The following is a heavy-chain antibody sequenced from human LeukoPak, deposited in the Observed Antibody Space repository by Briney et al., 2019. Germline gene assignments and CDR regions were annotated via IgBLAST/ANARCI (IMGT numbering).Heavy chain of an antibody. CDR1: GYTFTSYY. Sequence: ASVKVSCKASGYTFTSYYMHWVRQAPGQGLEWMGIINPSGGSTSYAQKFQGRVTMTRDTSTSTVYMELSSLRSEDTAVYYCATNTYNGYAIDSWGQGTLITVSS. CDR3: ATNTYNGYAIDS. V-gene: IGHV1-46*01. CDR2: INPSGGST. J-gene: IGHJ4*02. D-gene: IGHD5-12*01.